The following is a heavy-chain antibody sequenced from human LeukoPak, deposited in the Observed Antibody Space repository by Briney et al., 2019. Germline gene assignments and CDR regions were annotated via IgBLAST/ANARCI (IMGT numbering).Heavy chain of an antibody. CDR3: ARTPPTYYDILTGYYHFDY. Sequence: ASVKVSCKASGHTFTSYGISWVRQAPGQGLEWMGWISAYNGNTNYAQKLQGRVTMTTDTSTSTAYMELRSLRSDDTAVYYCARTPPTYYDILTGYYHFDYWGQGTLVTVSS. D-gene: IGHD3-9*01. CDR2: ISAYNGNT. J-gene: IGHJ4*02. CDR1: GHTFTSYG. V-gene: IGHV1-18*01.